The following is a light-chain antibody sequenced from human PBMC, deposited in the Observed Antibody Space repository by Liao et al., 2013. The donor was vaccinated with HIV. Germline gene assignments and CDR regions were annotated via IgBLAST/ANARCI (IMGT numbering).Light chain of an antibody. V-gene: IGLV3-21*04. CDR2: YDS. J-gene: IGLJ3*02. CDR1: NIGTKS. Sequence: SYELTQPPSVSVAPGKTARITCGGNNIGTKSVHWYQQKPGQAPVLVIYYDSDRPSGIPERFSGSTSGNTATLTISRVEAGDEADYYCQIWDTHNDHGGVFGGGTKLTVL. CDR3: QIWDTHNDHGGV.